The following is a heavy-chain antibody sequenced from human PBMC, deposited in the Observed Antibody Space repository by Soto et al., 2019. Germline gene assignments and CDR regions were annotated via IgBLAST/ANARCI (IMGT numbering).Heavy chain of an antibody. CDR1: GYTFTSYY. CDR3: ARLGGSIAARPFIPYYYYGMDV. J-gene: IGHJ6*02. D-gene: IGHD6-6*01. Sequence: ASVKVSCKASGYTFTSYYMHWVRQAPGHGLEWMGIINPSGGSTSYAQKFQGRVTMTRDTSTSTVYMELSSLRSEDTAVYYCARLGGSIAARPFIPYYYYGMDVWGQGTTVTVSS. V-gene: IGHV1-46*01. CDR2: INPSGGST.